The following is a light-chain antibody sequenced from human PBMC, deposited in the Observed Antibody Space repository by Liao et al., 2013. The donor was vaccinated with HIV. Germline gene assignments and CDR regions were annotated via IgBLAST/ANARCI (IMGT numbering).Light chain of an antibody. CDR1: NIGSKS. J-gene: IGLJ3*02. CDR3: QVWDSSSDPWV. CDR2: SDS. V-gene: IGLV3-21*04. Sequence: SYVLAQPPSVSVAPGETARVSCGGNNIGSKSVHWYQQKPGQAPVLLIYSDSDRPSGLPERFSGSNSGHTATLTISRVEAGDEADYYCQVWDSSSDPWVFGGGTKLTVL.